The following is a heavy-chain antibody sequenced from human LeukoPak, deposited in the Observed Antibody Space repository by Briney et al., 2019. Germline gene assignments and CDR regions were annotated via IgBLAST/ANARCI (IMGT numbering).Heavy chain of an antibody. J-gene: IGHJ4*02. CDR1: GGSFSGYY. Sequence: SETLSLTCRVYGGSFSGYYWSWIRQPPGKGLEWIGEINHSGSTNYNPSLKSRVTISVDPSKNQFSLRVSSVTAADTAFYYCARGRDRSKAGDHWGQGSLVTVSS. V-gene: IGHV4-34*01. CDR2: INHSGST. CDR3: ARGRDRSKAGDH. D-gene: IGHD5-24*01.